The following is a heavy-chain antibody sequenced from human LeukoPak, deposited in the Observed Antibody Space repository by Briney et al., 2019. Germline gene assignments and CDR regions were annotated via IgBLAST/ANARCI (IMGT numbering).Heavy chain of an antibody. J-gene: IGHJ4*02. Sequence: WVRXXPGKXXVWVSRISPDGRTTGHAASVKGRFTTSRDNAKNTLFLQMNSLRAEDTAVYYCTRDFDFSSAIWGQGTLVTVSS. CDR3: TRDFDFSSAI. D-gene: IGHD3-3*01. CDR2: ISPDGRTT. V-gene: IGHV3-74*01.